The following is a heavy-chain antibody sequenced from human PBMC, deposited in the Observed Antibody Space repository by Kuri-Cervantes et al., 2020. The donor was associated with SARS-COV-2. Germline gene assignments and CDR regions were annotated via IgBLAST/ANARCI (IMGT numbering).Heavy chain of an antibody. D-gene: IGHD3-10*01. CDR1: GYSFTSYW. Sequence: GESLKISCKGSGYSFTSYWIGWVRQMPGKGLEWMGIIYPGDSDTRYSPSFQGQVTISADKSISTAYLQWSSLKASDTAMYYCARHGPGFGELSYLDYWGQGTLVTVSS. CDR2: IYPGDSDT. J-gene: IGHJ4*02. V-gene: IGHV5-51*01. CDR3: ARHGPGFGELSYLDY.